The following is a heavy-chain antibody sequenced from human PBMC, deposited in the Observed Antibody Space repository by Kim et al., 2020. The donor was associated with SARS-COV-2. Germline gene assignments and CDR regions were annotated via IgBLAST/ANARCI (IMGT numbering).Heavy chain of an antibody. Sequence: GGSLRLSCAASGFTFSSYWMSWVRQAPGKGLEWVANIKQDGSEKYYVDSVKGRFTISRDNAKNSLYLQMNSLRAEDTAVYYCAGRGPRWYSGSYSDYWGQGTLVTVSS. D-gene: IGHD1-26*01. CDR2: IKQDGSEK. CDR3: AGRGPRWYSGSYSDY. V-gene: IGHV3-7*01. CDR1: GFTFSSYW. J-gene: IGHJ4*02.